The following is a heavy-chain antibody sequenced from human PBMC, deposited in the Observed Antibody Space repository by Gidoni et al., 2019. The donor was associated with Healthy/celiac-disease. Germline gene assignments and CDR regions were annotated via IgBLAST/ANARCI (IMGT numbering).Heavy chain of an antibody. V-gene: IGHV3-23*01. D-gene: IGHD6-19*01. CDR2: ISGSGGST. CDR3: AKGKLYSSGWYYFDY. J-gene: IGHJ4*02. CDR1: GFTFSSYA. Sequence: EVQLLESGGGLVQPGGSLRLAWAAAGFTFSSYAMSWVRQAPGKGLAWVSVISGSGGSTYYADSVKGRFTISRDNSKNTLYLQMNSLSVEDTAVYYCAKGKLYSSGWYYFDYWGQGTLVTVSS.